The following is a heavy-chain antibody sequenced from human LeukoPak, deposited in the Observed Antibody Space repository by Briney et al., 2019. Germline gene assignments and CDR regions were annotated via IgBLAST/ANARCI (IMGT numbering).Heavy chain of an antibody. Sequence: SETLSLACTVSGGSISSGSYYWGWIRQPPGKGLEWIGSIYYSGSTYYNPSLKSRVTISVDTSKNQFSLKLSSVTAADTAVYYCAKIAAAGRQYFDLWGRGTLVTVSS. V-gene: IGHV4-39*07. CDR3: AKIAAAGRQYFDL. D-gene: IGHD6-13*01. CDR1: GGSISSGSYY. J-gene: IGHJ2*01. CDR2: IYYSGST.